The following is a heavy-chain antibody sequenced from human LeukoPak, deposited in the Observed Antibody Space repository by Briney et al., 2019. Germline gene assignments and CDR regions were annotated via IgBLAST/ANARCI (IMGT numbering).Heavy chain of an antibody. CDR3: ARDARLEWLHYYYYGMDV. CDR2: INHSGST. D-gene: IGHD3-3*01. Sequence: SETLSLTCAVYGGSFSGYYWSWIRQPPGKGLEWIGEINHSGSTNYNPSLKSRVTMSVDTSKNQFSLKLSSVTAADTAVYYCARDARLEWLHYYYYGMDVWGQGTTVTVSS. J-gene: IGHJ6*02. CDR1: GGSFSGYY. V-gene: IGHV4-34*01.